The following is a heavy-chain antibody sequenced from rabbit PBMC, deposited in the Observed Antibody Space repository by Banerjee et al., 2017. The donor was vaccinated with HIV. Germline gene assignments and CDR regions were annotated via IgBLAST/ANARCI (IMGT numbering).Heavy chain of an antibody. CDR3: ARDLAGVIGWNFGL. Sequence: QEQLEESGGGLVKPGGTLTLTCKASGIDFSNNAMCWVRQAPGKGLEWIACINTSSGNTVYATWAKGRFTISKTSSTTVTLQMTSLTAADTATYFCARDLAGVIGWNFGLWGPGTLVTVS. CDR1: GIDFSNNA. D-gene: IGHD4-1*01. V-gene: IGHV1S45*01. CDR2: INTSSGNT. J-gene: IGHJ4*01.